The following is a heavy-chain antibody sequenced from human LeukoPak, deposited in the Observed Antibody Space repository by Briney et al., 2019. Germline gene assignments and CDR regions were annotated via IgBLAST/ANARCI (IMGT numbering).Heavy chain of an antibody. Sequence: GGSLRLSCAASGFTVSSNYMSWVRQAPGKGLEWVSVIYSGGSTYYADSVKGRFTISRHNSKNTLYLQMNSLRAEDTAVYYCAKRVTTVVLYYFDYWGQGTLVTVSS. D-gene: IGHD4-23*01. V-gene: IGHV3-53*01. CDR2: IYSGGST. CDR1: GFTVSSNY. CDR3: AKRVTTVVLYYFDY. J-gene: IGHJ4*02.